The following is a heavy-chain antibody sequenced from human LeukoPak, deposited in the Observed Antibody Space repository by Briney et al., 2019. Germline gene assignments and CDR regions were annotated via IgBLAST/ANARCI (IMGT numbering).Heavy chain of an antibody. D-gene: IGHD6-6*01. CDR2: FHYSGST. V-gene: IGHV4-59*08. CDR3: ARLGDSSSRLYYFDY. J-gene: IGHJ4*02. Sequence: PSETLSLTCTVSGGSISSYYWSWIRQPPGKGLEWIGYFHYSGSTNYNPSLKSRVTISVDTSKNQFSLKLSSVTAADTAVCYCARLGDSSSRLYYFDYWGQGTLVTVSS. CDR1: GGSISSYY.